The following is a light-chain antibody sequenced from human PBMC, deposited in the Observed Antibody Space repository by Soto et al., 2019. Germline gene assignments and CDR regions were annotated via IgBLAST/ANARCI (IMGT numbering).Light chain of an antibody. Sequence: DIQLTQSPSFLSSSVGDRVTITCRASKGISSYLAWYQQNPGKATTLLISGASTLQSGVPSRFSGSGSGTEFSLTISSLQPEDFATYYCQHLNSYPFTFGQGTKLEIK. CDR1: KGISSY. CDR3: QHLNSYPFT. J-gene: IGKJ5*01. CDR2: GAS. V-gene: IGKV1-9*01.